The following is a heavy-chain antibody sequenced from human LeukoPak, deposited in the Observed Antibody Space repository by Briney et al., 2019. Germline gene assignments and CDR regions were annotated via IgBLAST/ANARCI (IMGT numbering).Heavy chain of an antibody. CDR2: IYYSGST. J-gene: IGHJ4*02. Sequence: SETLSLTCTVSGGSISSYYWSWIRQPPGKGLEWIGYIYYSGSTNYNPSLKSRVTISVDTSKNQFSLKLSSVTAADTAVYYCARDVTTTVTSYFDYWGQGTLVTVSS. V-gene: IGHV4-59*01. CDR3: ARDVTTTVTSYFDY. D-gene: IGHD4-17*01. CDR1: GGSISSYY.